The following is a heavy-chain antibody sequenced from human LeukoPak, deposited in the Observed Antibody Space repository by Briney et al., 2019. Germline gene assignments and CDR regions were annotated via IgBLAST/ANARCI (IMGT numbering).Heavy chain of an antibody. V-gene: IGHV1-46*01. CDR3: ARDISDCSSTSCSRLHFDY. Sequence: ASVKVSCKASGYTFTSYYIHWVRQAPGQGLEWMGIINPRGGSTTYAQKFQGRVTMTRDTSISTAYMELSRLRSDDTAIYYCARDISDCSSTSCSRLHFDYWGQGTLVTVSS. J-gene: IGHJ4*02. CDR2: INPRGGST. CDR1: GYTFTSYY. D-gene: IGHD2-2*01.